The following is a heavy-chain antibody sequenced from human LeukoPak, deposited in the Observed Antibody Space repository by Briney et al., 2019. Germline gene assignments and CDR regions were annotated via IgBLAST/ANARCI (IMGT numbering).Heavy chain of an antibody. D-gene: IGHD3-3*01. V-gene: IGHV1-69*05. Sequence: GASVKVSCKASGGTFSSYAISWVRQAPGQGLEWMGGIIPIFGTANYAQKFQGRVTITTDESTSTAYMELSSLRSEDTAVYYCASARYYDFWSGYPNPYWFDPWGQGTLVTVSS. J-gene: IGHJ5*02. CDR1: GGTFSSYA. CDR3: ASARYYDFWSGYPNPYWFDP. CDR2: IIPIFGTA.